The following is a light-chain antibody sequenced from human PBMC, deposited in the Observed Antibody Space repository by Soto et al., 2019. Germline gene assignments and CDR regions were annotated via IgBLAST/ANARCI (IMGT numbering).Light chain of an antibody. V-gene: IGKV3-15*01. Sequence: EIVMTQSPATLSVSPGERATLSYRASQSVSSNLAWYQQKPGQAPRLLIYGASTRATGIPARFSGSGSGTEFTLTISSLQSEDFAVYYCQQYNNWPWITFGQGTRLEIK. CDR1: QSVSSN. CDR2: GAS. CDR3: QQYNNWPWIT. J-gene: IGKJ5*01.